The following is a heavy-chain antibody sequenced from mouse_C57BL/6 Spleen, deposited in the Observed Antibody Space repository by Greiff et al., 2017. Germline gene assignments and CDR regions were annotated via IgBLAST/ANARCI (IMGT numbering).Heavy chain of an antibody. CDR1: GYAFSSSW. CDR2: IYPGDGDT. V-gene: IGHV1-82*01. Sequence: VQLQESGPELVKPGASVKISCKASGYAFSSSWMNWVKQRPGKGLEWIGRIYPGDGDTNYNGKFKGKATLTADKSSSTAYMQLSSLTSEDSAVYFCARSSYGNYSYFDYWGQGTTLTVSS. D-gene: IGHD2-1*01. CDR3: ARSSYGNYSYFDY. J-gene: IGHJ2*01.